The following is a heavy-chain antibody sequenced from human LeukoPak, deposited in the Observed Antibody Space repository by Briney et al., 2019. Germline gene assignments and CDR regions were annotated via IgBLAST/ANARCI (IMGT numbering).Heavy chain of an antibody. V-gene: IGHV4-39*07. CDR3: ARGQSSGWFYYFDY. J-gene: IGHJ4*02. Sequence: SETLSLTCTVSGGSISSYYWGWIRQPPGKGLEWIGSIYYSGSTYYNPSLKSRVTISVDTSKNQFSLKLSSVTAADTAVYYCARGQSSGWFYYFDYWGQGTLVTVSS. CDR2: IYYSGST. D-gene: IGHD6-19*01. CDR1: GGSISSYY.